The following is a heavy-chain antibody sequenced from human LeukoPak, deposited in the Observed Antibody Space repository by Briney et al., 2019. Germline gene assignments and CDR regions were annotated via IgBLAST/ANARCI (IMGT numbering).Heavy chain of an antibody. CDR2: ISYDGSNK. D-gene: IGHD6-13*01. CDR3: ARDNTAAGNWFDP. J-gene: IGHJ5*02. V-gene: IGHV3-30*04. Sequence: GRSLGLSCAASEFTFSSYAMHWVRQAPGKGLEWVAVISYDGSNKYYADSVKGRFTISRDNSKNTLYLQMNSLRAEDTAVYYCARDNTAAGNWFDPWGQGTLVTVSS. CDR1: EFTFSSYA.